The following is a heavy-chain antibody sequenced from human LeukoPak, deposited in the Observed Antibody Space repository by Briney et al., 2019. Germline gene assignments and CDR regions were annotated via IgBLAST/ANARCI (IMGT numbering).Heavy chain of an antibody. V-gene: IGHV3-30*04. J-gene: IGHJ3*02. CDR2: ISKDGNSQ. CDR3: AGESFDI. Sequence: GGSLRLSCAASGFTFSSYALDWVRQAPGKGLEWVAVISKDGNSQNYADSVKGRFTISRDNSKNTLYLQMNSLRHEDTAVYYCAGESFDIWGQGTTVTVSS. CDR1: GFTFSSYA.